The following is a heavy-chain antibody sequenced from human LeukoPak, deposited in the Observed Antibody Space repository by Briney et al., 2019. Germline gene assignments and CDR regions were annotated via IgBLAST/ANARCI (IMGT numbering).Heavy chain of an antibody. CDR3: ARFQEPADAFDI. CDR2: ISSSSGYI. V-gene: IGHV3-21*01. CDR1: GFTFSSYS. J-gene: IGHJ3*02. D-gene: IGHD1-26*01. Sequence: PGGSLRLSCAASGFTFSSYSMNWVRQAPGKGLEWVSSISSSSGYIYYADSVKGRFTISRDNAKNSLYLQMNSLRAEDTAVYYCARFQEPADAFDIWGQGTMVTVSS.